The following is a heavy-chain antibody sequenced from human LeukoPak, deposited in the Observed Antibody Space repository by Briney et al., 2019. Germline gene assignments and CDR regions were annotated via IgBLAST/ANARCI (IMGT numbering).Heavy chain of an antibody. Sequence: GGSLRLSCAASGFTFGDFALNWVRQAPGKGLEWVSSISSSSSYIYYADSVKGRFTISRDNAKNSLYLQMNSLRAEDTAVYYCARDTGAYYDSGGLDYWGQGTLVNVSS. CDR3: ARDTGAYYDSGGLDY. J-gene: IGHJ4*02. CDR1: GFTFGDFA. D-gene: IGHD3-22*01. V-gene: IGHV3-21*01. CDR2: ISSSSSYI.